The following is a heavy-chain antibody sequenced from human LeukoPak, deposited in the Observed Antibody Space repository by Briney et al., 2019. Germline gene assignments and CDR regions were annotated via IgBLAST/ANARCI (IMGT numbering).Heavy chain of an antibody. CDR2: ISGSGGST. J-gene: IGHJ4*02. D-gene: IGHD7-27*01. Sequence: GGSLRLSCAASGFTFSSYAMSWVRQAPGKGLEWVSAISGSGGSTYYADSVKGRFTISRDNSKTTLYLQMNSMRAEDTAVYYCAKPSYWGSLTPLDYWGQGTLVTVSS. CDR3: AKPSYWGSLTPLDY. V-gene: IGHV3-23*01. CDR1: GFTFSSYA.